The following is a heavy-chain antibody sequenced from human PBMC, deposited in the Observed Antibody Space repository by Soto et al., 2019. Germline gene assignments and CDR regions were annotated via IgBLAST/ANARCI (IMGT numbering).Heavy chain of an antibody. CDR1: GYTFTGYY. CDR3: ARSDFWSGYYDFDY. D-gene: IGHD3-3*01. J-gene: IGHJ4*02. CDR2: INPNSGGT. Sequence: QVQLVQSGAEVKKPGASVKVSCKASGYTFTGYYMHWVRQAPGQGLEWMGWINPNSGGTNYAQKFQGWVTMTRDTSISTAYMELCRLRSDDTAVYYCARSDFWSGYYDFDYWGQGTLVTVSS. V-gene: IGHV1-2*04.